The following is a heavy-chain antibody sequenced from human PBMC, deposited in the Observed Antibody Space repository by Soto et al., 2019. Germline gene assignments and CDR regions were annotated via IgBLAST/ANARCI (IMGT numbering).Heavy chain of an antibody. Sequence: QLQLQESGPGLVKPSETLSLTCTVSGGSISSSSYYWGWIRQPPGKGLEWIGSIYYSGSTYYNPSIKSRVTISVDTSKNQFSLKLSSVPAADTAVYYCARRPSYSGYDTWGQGTLVTVSS. CDR3: ARRPSYSGYDT. V-gene: IGHV4-39*01. J-gene: IGHJ5*02. CDR1: GGSISSSSYY. CDR2: IYYSGST. D-gene: IGHD5-12*01.